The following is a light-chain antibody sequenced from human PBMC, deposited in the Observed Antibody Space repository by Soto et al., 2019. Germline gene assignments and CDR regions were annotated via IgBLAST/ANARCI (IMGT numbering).Light chain of an antibody. V-gene: IGKV3-11*01. CDR2: VAS. J-gene: IGKJ1*01. CDR3: QQRSNWPPWT. Sequence: EVVLTQSPATLSLSPGERATLSCRASQSVSSYLAWFQQKPGQAPRLLIYVASNRATGSPARFSGSGSGTDFTLTISSLEPEDFAVYYCQQRSNWPPWTFGQGTKVEIK. CDR1: QSVSSY.